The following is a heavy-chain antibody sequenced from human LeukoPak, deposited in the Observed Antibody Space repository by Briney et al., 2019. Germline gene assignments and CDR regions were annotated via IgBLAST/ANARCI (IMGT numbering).Heavy chain of an antibody. V-gene: IGHV7-4-1*02. CDR2: INTNTGNP. CDR3: ARLDRSGSWFRSKYYGVDV. D-gene: IGHD6-13*01. J-gene: IGHJ6*02. CDR1: GYTFTSYT. Sequence: ASVKVSCKASGYTFTSYTMNWVRQAPGQGLEWMGWINTNTGNPTYAQGFTGRFVFSLDTSVSTAYLQISSLKAEDTAVYYCARLDRSGSWFRSKYYGVDVWGQGTTVTVSS.